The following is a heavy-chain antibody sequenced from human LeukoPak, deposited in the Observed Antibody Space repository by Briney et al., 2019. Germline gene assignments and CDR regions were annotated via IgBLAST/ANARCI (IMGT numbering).Heavy chain of an antibody. CDR3: ASSGWYSGDAFDI. CDR1: GGSISSYY. CDR2: IYYSGST. V-gene: IGHV4-59*01. J-gene: IGHJ3*02. D-gene: IGHD6-19*01. Sequence: SETLSLTCTVSGGSISSYYWSWIRQPPGKGLEWIGYIYYSGSTNYNPSLKSRVTISVDTFKNQFSLKLSSVTAADTAVYYCASSGWYSGDAFDIWGQGTMVTVSS.